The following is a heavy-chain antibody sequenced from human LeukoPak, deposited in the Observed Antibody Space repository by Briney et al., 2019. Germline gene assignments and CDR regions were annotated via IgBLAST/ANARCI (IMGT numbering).Heavy chain of an antibody. CDR3: ARPLRYYDFWSGYRQGAFDI. D-gene: IGHD3-3*01. V-gene: IGHV4-38-2*01. J-gene: IGHJ3*02. CDR2: IYHSGST. Sequence: SETLSLTCAVSGYSLSSGYYWGWIRQPPGKGLEWIGSIYHSGSTYYNPSLKSRVTISVDTSKNQFSLKLSSVTAADTAVYYCARPLRYYDFWSGYRQGAFDIWGQGTMVTVSS. CDR1: GYSLSSGYY.